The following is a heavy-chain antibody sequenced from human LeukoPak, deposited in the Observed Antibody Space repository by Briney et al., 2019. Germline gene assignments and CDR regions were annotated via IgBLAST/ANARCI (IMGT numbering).Heavy chain of an antibody. CDR1: GGSFSGYY. D-gene: IGHD4-11*01. CDR2: INHSGST. J-gene: IGHJ5*02. CDR3: ARLRSLRITETRAGGGDWFAP. V-gene: IGHV4-34*01. Sequence: SETLSLTCAVYGGSFSGYYWSWIRQPPGKGLEWIGEINHSGSTNYNPSLKSRVTISVDTSKNQFSLKLSSVTAADTAVYYCARLRSLRITETRAGGGDWFAPGGQGPLVTVSS.